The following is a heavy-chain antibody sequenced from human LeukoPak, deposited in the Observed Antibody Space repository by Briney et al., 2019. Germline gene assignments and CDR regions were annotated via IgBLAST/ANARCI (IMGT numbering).Heavy chain of an antibody. J-gene: IGHJ4*02. CDR3: AKVQKDLWTGYYSYFDY. CDR2: IGGSGGST. Sequence: GGSLRLSCAASGFTFSSYAMTWVRQAPGKGLEWVLGIGGSGGSTHYADSVKGRFIISRDNSKNTLYLQMNSLRAEDTALYYCAKVQKDLWTGYYSYFDYWGQGTLVTVSS. CDR1: GFTFSSYA. D-gene: IGHD3/OR15-3a*01. V-gene: IGHV3-23*01.